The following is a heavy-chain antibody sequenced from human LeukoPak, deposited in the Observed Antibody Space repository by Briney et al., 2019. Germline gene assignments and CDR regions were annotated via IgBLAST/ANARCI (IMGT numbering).Heavy chain of an antibody. V-gene: IGHV1-2*04. D-gene: IGHD5-12*01. CDR3: ARANSGYEESLDY. Sequence: GASVKVSCNASGYTFTGYYMHWVRQAPGQGLEWMGWINPNSGGTNYAQKFQGWVTMTRDTSISTAYMELSRLRSDDTAVYYCARANSGYEESLDYWGQGTLVTVSS. J-gene: IGHJ4*02. CDR1: GYTFTGYY. CDR2: INPNSGGT.